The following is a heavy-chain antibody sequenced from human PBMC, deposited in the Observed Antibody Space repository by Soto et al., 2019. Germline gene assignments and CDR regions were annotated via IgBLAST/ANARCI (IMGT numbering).Heavy chain of an antibody. V-gene: IGHV3-21*01. CDR1: GFTFRSYS. D-gene: IGHD2-15*01. Sequence: LRLSCAASGFTFRSYSMNWVRQAPGKGLEWVSSISSSSSYIYYADSVKGRFTISRDNAKNSLYLQMNSLRAEDTAVYYCARVQTVAASVHYWGQGTLVTVS. CDR3: ARVQTVAASVHY. J-gene: IGHJ4*02. CDR2: ISSSSSYI.